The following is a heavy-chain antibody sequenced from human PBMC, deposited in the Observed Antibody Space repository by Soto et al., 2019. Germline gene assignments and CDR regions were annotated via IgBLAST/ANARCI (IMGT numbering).Heavy chain of an antibody. J-gene: IGHJ4*02. V-gene: IGHV3-49*04. CDR1: GFTCGGYA. D-gene: IGHD3-16*01. Sequence: SLSLSCTTSGFTCGGYALSWVREAPGKGLEWVGFIRRNAYGGTTDYAASVKGRFTISRDDSKSIAYLQMNSLRTEDTALYYCTRASSLDFDFWGQGTLVTVSS. CDR3: TRASSLDFDF. CDR2: IRRNAYGGTT.